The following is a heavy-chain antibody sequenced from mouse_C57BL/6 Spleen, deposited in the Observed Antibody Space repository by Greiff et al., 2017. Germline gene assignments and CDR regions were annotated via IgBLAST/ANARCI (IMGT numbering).Heavy chain of an antibody. J-gene: IGHJ2*01. CDR3: ARKYYGSSYHFDY. D-gene: IGHD1-1*01. V-gene: IGHV1-72*01. CDR1: GYTFTSYW. CDR2: IDPNGGGT. Sequence: QVQLQQPGAELVKPGASVKLSCKASGYTFTSYWMHWVKQRPGRGLEWIGRIDPNGGGTKYNEKFKSKATLTVDKPSSTAYMQLSSLTSEDSAVYYCARKYYGSSYHFDYWGQGTTLTVSS.